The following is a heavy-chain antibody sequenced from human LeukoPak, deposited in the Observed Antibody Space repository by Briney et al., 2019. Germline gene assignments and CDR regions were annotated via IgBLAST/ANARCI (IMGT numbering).Heavy chain of an antibody. V-gene: IGHV5-51*01. D-gene: IGHD2-2*01. CDR2: IHPGDSDT. Sequence: GESLKISCKGSGYSFTTYWIGWVRQMPGKGLEWMGIIHPGDSDTRYSPSFQGQVTISADKSISTAYLQWSSLKASDTAMYYCARPTKAYCSSTSCYLWYFDYWGQGTLVTVSS. CDR3: ARPTKAYCSSTSCYLWYFDY. CDR1: GYSFTTYW. J-gene: IGHJ4*02.